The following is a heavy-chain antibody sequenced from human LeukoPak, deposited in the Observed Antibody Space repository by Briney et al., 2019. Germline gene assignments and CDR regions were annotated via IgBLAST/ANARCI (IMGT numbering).Heavy chain of an antibody. V-gene: IGHV4-34*01. CDR2: INHSGST. Sequence: SETLSLTCAVYGGSFSGYYWSWIRQPPGKGLEWIGEINHSGSTNYNPSLKSRVTISVDTSKNQFSLKLSSVTAADTAVYYCAKRTMVRGPWQRLDPWGQGTLVTVSS. CDR1: GGSFSGYY. J-gene: IGHJ5*02. CDR3: AKRTMVRGPWQRLDP. D-gene: IGHD3-10*01.